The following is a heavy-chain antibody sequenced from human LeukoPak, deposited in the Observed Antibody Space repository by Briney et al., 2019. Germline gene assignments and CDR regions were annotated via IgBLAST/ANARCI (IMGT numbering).Heavy chain of an antibody. V-gene: IGHV4-59*01. Sequence: SSETLSLTCTVSDDSISDYNRGWIRQPPGKGLEWIGYFHNSGTSTYNPSLKSRVTISADTSKNQFSLKLNSLTTADTAVYYCTRGAGWLIDYWGQGILVTVSS. D-gene: IGHD3-16*01. CDR1: DDSISDYN. J-gene: IGHJ4*02. CDR3: TRGAGWLIDY. CDR2: FHNSGTS.